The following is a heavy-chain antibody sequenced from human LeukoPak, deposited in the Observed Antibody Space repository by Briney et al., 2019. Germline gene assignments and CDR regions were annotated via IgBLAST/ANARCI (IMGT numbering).Heavy chain of an antibody. CDR3: AREYLEYGSGNDYFDY. CDR2: IFHSENT. J-gene: IGHJ4*02. D-gene: IGHD3-10*01. Sequence: SETLSLTCTVSGYSLRSGHYWGWIRQPPGKGLEWIGNIFHSENTDYNPSLKSRVIISLDTSENHFSLKVSSVTAADTAVYYCAREYLEYGSGNDYFDYWGQGTLVTVSS. V-gene: IGHV4-38-2*02. CDR1: GYSLRSGHY.